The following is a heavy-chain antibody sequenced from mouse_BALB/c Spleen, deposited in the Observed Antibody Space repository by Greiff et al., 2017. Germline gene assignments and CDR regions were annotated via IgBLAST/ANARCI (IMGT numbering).Heavy chain of an antibody. V-gene: IGHV1-80*01. D-gene: IGHD1-1*01. CDR1: GYAFSSYW. J-gene: IGHJ4*01. Sequence: VQLQQSGAELVRPVSSVKISCKASGYAFSSYWMNWVKQRPGQGLEWIGQIYPGDGDTNYNGKFKGKATLTADKSSSTAYMQLSSLTSEDSAVYFCARLTTGYAMDYWGQGTSVTVSS. CDR2: IYPGDGDT. CDR3: ARLTTGYAMDY.